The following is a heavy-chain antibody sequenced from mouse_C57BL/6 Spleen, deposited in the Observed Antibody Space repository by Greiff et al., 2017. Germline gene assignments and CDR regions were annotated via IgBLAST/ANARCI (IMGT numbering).Heavy chain of an antibody. CDR2: INYDGSST. V-gene: IGHV5-16*01. CDR3: ARGGLRLAMDY. Sequence: EVMLVESEGGLVQPGSSMKLSCTASGFTFSDYYMAWVRQVPEKGLEWVANINYDGSSTYYLDSLKSRFIISRDTAKNTLYLQMSSLKSEDTAAYYCARGGLRLAMDYWGQGTSVTVSS. CDR1: GFTFSDYY. J-gene: IGHJ4*01. D-gene: IGHD2-2*01.